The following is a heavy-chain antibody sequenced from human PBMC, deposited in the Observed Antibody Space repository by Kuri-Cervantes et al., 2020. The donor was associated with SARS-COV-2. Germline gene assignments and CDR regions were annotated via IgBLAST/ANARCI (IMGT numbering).Heavy chain of an antibody. CDR3: ARDSPGRYYDSSGYAPWPRYFDL. CDR2: IYYSGST. CDR1: GGSISSYY. Sequence: GSLRLSCTVSGGSISSYYWSWIRQPPGKGLEWIGYIYYSGSTNYNPSLKSRVTISVDTSKNQFSLKLSSVTAADTAVYYCARDSPGRYYDSSGYAPWPRYFDLWGRGTLVTVSS. J-gene: IGHJ2*01. D-gene: IGHD3-22*01. V-gene: IGHV4-59*01.